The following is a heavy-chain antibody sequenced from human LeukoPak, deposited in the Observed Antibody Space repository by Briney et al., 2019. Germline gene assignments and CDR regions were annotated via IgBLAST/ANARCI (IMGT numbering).Heavy chain of an antibody. CDR3: ARGQVPAARGYNWFDP. J-gene: IGHJ5*02. CDR2: INARGDT. V-gene: IGHV4-34*01. D-gene: IGHD2-15*01. CDR1: GWSFNDYY. Sequence: PSETLSLTCAVYGWSFNDYYWNWIRQPPGKGLEWVGEINARGDTNFNPPLKSRVTISVDTSKSQFSLTLTSMIAADTAVYYCARGQVPAARGYNWFDPWGQGTLVTVSS.